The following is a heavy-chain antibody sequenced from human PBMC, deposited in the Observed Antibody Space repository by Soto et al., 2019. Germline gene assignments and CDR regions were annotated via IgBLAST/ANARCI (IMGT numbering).Heavy chain of an antibody. J-gene: IGHJ5*02. CDR3: ARVGDSSCYDGNWFDP. V-gene: IGHV1-69*02. D-gene: IGHD3-22*01. CDR1: GGTFSSYT. Sequence: QVELVQSGAEVKKPGSSVKVSCKASGGTFSSYTISWVRQAPGQGLEWMGRIVPNLDIANFAQKFQDRVTISADKSTSTAYMELSSLRSEDTAVYYCARVGDSSCYDGNWFDPWGQGTLVTVSS. CDR2: IVPNLDIA.